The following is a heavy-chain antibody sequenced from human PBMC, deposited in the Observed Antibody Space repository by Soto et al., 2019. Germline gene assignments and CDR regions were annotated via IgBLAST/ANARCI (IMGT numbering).Heavy chain of an antibody. V-gene: IGHV5-51*01. J-gene: IGHJ4*02. CDR1: GYSFTSYW. Sequence: GGSLRLSCKGSGYSFTSYWIGWVRQMPGKGLEWMGIIYPGDSDTRYSPSFQGQVTISADKSISTAYLQWSSLKASDTAMYYCASTSDYYGSGSYYGYFDYWGQGTLVTVSS. CDR3: ASTSDYYGSGSYYGYFDY. CDR2: IYPGDSDT. D-gene: IGHD3-10*01.